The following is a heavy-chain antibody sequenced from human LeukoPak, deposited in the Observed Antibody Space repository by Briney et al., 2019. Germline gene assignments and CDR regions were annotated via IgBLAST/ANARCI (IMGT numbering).Heavy chain of an antibody. CDR3: ASSRIIAAAGPYYFDY. CDR1: RDTLSSSA. Sequence: SLKISSKTSRDTLSSSAISCVRHAPGHRLERMGGIVPIFGTANYAQKFQGRVTITADKSTCTRYMELSGLRSEDTAVYYCASSRIIAAAGPYYFDYWGQGTLVTVSS. D-gene: IGHD6-13*01. V-gene: IGHV1-69*06. CDR2: IVPIFGTA. J-gene: IGHJ4*02.